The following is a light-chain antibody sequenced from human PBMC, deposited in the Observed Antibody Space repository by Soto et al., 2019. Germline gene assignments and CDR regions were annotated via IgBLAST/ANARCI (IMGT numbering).Light chain of an antibody. CDR3: GTWDSILSSVV. Sequence: QSALTQPPSVSAAPGQKVAISCSGNTSNIGNNYVSWYQLVPGTTPKLVIFDNSQRPSGIPDRFSGSKSGTSATLGVAGLQTGDEADYYCGTWDSILSSVVFGGGTKLTVL. CDR1: TSNIGNNY. CDR2: DNS. V-gene: IGLV1-51*01. J-gene: IGLJ3*02.